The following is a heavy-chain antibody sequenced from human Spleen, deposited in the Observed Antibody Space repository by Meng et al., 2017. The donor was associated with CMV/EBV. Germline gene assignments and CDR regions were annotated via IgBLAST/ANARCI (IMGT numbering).Heavy chain of an antibody. Sequence: GGSLRLSCAASGFTFSDYWMAWVRQTPGKGLEWVANIKRDGSEKYYVDSVKGRFTVSRDNAKNSLYLQMRTLRAEDTAVYYCARDSGSYGDYYYGMDVWGQGTTVTVSS. CDR2: IKRDGSEK. J-gene: IGHJ6*02. CDR1: GFTFSDYW. D-gene: IGHD1-26*01. V-gene: IGHV3-7*01. CDR3: ARDSGSYGDYYYGMDV.